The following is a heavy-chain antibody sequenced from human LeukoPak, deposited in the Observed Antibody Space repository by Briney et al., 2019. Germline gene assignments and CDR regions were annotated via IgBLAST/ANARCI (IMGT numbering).Heavy chain of an antibody. J-gene: IGHJ4*01. CDR2: ISYDGRNK. CDR1: GFTFRNYA. Sequence: GGSLRLSCAASGFTFRNYAMQWVRQAPGKGLEWVAVISYDGRNKYYAHSVKGRFTISRDNSKNTLYLQMSSLRAEDTAMYYCARDTRGESDYWGHGTLVTVSS. D-gene: IGHD2-2*01. V-gene: IGHV3-30*04. CDR3: ARDTRGESDY.